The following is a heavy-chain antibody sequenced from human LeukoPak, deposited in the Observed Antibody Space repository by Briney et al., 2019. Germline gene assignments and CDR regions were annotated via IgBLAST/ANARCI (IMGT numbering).Heavy chain of an antibody. J-gene: IGHJ6*03. CDR3: AKDKWLRGYYYYYMDV. CDR2: ITWNGDST. D-gene: IGHD5-12*01. V-gene: IGHV3-43*01. CDR1: GFTFDDYN. Sequence: PGGSLRLSCAASGFTFDDYNMHWVRQAPGKGLEWVSVITWNGDSTYYADSVEGRFTISRDNSKNSLYLQMNSLRTEDTALYYCAKDKWLRGYYYYYMDVWGKGTTVTVSS.